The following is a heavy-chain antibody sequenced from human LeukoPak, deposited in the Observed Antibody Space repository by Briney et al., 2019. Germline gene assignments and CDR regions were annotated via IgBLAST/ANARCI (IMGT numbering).Heavy chain of an antibody. CDR3: AAGGAGTTFH. CDR1: GFTFSTYS. V-gene: IGHV3-23*01. Sequence: GGSLRLSCAASGFTFSTYSMNWVRRAPGKGLEWVSIINRGGDTTYYADSVKGRFTISRDNSKNTVYLQMDSLRVEDTAVYYCAAGGAGTTFHWGQGTLVTVSS. D-gene: IGHD1-7*01. J-gene: IGHJ4*02. CDR2: INRGGDTT.